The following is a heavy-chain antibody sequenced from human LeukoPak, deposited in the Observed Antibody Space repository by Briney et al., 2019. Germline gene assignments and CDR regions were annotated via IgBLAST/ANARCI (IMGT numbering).Heavy chain of an antibody. CDR3: ARPRIQLWSFDY. D-gene: IGHD5-18*01. CDR1: GGSFSGYY. J-gene: IGHJ4*02. V-gene: IGHV4-34*01. CDR2: IKHSGST. Sequence: SETLSLTCAVYGGSFSGYYWSWIRQPPGKGLEWIGEIKHSGSTNYNPSLKSRVTISVDTSKNQFSLKLSSVTAADTAVYYCARPRIQLWSFDYWGQGTLVTVSS.